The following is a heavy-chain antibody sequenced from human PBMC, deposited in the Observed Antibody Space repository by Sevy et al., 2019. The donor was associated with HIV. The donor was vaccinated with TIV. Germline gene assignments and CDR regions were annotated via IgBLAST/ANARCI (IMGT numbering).Heavy chain of an antibody. Sequence: ASVKVSCKASGYTFTGYYMHWVRQAPGQGLEWMGWINPNSGGTNYAQKFQGRVTMTRDTSISTAYMELSRLGSDDTAVYYCARGSWDYYYYYGMDVWGQGTTVTVSS. CDR1: GYTFTGYY. CDR2: INPNSGGT. D-gene: IGHD7-27*01. J-gene: IGHJ6*02. CDR3: ARGSWDYYYYYGMDV. V-gene: IGHV1-2*02.